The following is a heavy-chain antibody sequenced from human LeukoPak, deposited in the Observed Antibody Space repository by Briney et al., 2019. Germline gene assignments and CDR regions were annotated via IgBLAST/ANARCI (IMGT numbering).Heavy chain of an antibody. CDR3: AREGGYCSGGSCRFFDY. D-gene: IGHD2-15*01. CDR2: ISPSSSYI. CDR1: GFTFSSSS. J-gene: IGHJ4*02. Sequence: GGSLRVSCAASGFTFSSSSMNWVRQAPGKGLEFVSSISPSSSYIYYADSVKGRSTISRDDAKNSLFLQMNSLRAEDTAVYYCAREGGYCSGGSCRFFDYWGQGTLVTVSS. V-gene: IGHV3-21*06.